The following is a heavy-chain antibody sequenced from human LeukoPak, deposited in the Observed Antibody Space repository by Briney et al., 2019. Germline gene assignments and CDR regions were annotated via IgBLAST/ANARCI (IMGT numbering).Heavy chain of an antibody. CDR1: GFTFSSYS. CDR2: ISSSSSYI. V-gene: IGHV3-21*01. Sequence: PGGSLRLSCAASGFTFSSYSMNWVRQAPGKGLEWVSSISSSSSYIYYADSVKGRFTISRDNAKNSLYLQMNSLRAEDTAVYYCARRPYYYDSSGYQVDAFDIWGQGTMVTVSS. J-gene: IGHJ3*02. CDR3: ARRPYYYDSSGYQVDAFDI. D-gene: IGHD3-22*01.